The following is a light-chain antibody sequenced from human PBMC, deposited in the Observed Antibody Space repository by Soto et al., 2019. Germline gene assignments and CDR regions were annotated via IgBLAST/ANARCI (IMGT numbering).Light chain of an antibody. V-gene: IGKV3-20*01. CDR2: GAS. Sequence: EIVLTQSPGTLSLSPGERATLSCRASQTACSNCLAWYQQKPGQAPRLLISGASNRATGIPDRFSGSGSGTYFTLTLSRLEPEDFAVYYCQQYGGSPGITFGPGTRVDIK. CDR3: QQYGGSPGIT. CDR1: QTACSNC. J-gene: IGKJ3*01.